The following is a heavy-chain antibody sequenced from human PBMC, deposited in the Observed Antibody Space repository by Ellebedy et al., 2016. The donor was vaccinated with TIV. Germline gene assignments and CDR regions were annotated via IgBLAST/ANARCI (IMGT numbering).Heavy chain of an antibody. CDR1: GYTFTSYD. J-gene: IGHJ4*02. CDR2: MNPNSGNT. Sequence: ASVKVSXKASGYTFTSYDINWVRQATGQGPEWMGWMNPNSGNTGYAQKFQGRISMTRNTSISTAYMELSSLRSEDTAVYYCARRADYYDSSGYGPVDYWGQGTLVTVSP. D-gene: IGHD3-22*01. CDR3: ARRADYYDSSGYGPVDY. V-gene: IGHV1-8*01.